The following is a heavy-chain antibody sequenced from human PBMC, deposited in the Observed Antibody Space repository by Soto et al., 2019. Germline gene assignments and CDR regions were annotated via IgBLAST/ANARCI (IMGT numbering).Heavy chain of an antibody. CDR3: ARGGRGSGSFMAYYYYYMDV. CDR2: MNPNSGNT. Sequence: QVQLVQSGAEVKKPGASVKVSCKASGYTFTSYDINWVRQATGQGLEWMGWMNPNSGNTGYAQKFQGQVTMTRNTSMSTAYMELSSLRSEDTAVYYCARGGRGSGSFMAYYYYYMDVWGKGTTVTVSS. V-gene: IGHV1-8*01. D-gene: IGHD3-10*01. CDR1: GYTFTSYD. J-gene: IGHJ6*03.